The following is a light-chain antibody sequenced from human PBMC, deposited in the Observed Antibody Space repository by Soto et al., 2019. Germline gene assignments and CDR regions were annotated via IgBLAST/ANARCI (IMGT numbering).Light chain of an antibody. J-gene: IGKJ1*01. CDR2: DAS. V-gene: IGKV1-5*01. CDR3: QQYNSYSWT. CDR1: QSISSW. Sequence: DIQMTQSPSTLSAFVGDRVIITCRASQSISSWLAWYQQKPGKAPKLLIYDASSLESGVPSRFSGSGSGTEFTLTISSLQPDDFATYYCQQYNSYSWTFGQGTNV.